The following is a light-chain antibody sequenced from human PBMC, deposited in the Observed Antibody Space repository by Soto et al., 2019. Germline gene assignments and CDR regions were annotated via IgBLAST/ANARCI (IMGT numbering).Light chain of an antibody. CDR1: QTISSW. J-gene: IGKJ1*01. CDR3: QHYNSYSEA. Sequence: DIKMTQSPSTLSGSVGDRVTITCRASQTISSWLAWYQQKPGKAPKLLIYKASTLKSGVPSRFSGSGSGTEFTLTISSPQPDDFATYYCQHYNSYSEAFGQGTKVDI. CDR2: KAS. V-gene: IGKV1-5*03.